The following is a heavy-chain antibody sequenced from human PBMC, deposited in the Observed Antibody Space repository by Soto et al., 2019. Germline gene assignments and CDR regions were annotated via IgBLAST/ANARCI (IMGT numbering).Heavy chain of an antibody. J-gene: IGHJ5*02. V-gene: IGHV4-31*03. CDR1: GGSINSDEFY. CDR2: IYSSGRT. D-gene: IGHD3-16*02. CDR3: ARMGFHLGELSRNWFDP. Sequence: QVQLQESGPGLVKPSQTLSLTCSLSGGSINSDEFYWTWIRQSPGKGLEWIGYIYSSGRTHYNPSVKSRINIYLDTSNNLLSLRLSSVTAADTAVYYCARMGFHLGELSRNWFDPWGRGTLVTVSS.